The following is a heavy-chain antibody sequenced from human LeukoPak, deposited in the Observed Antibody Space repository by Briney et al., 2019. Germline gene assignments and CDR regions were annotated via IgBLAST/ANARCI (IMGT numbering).Heavy chain of an antibody. V-gene: IGHV3-23*01. J-gene: IGHJ4*02. Sequence: GGSLRLSCAASGFTFSIYAMSWVRQAPGKGLEWVSAISGSGGTAYYADSVKGRFTISRDNSKNTLYLQMNSLRAEDTAVYYCARGEVNSSGWYYFDYWGQGTLVTVSS. CDR2: ISGSGGTA. CDR3: ARGEVNSSGWYYFDY. CDR1: GFTFSIYA. D-gene: IGHD6-19*01.